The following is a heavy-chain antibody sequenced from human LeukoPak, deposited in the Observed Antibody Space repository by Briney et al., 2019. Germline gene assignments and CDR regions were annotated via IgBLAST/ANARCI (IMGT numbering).Heavy chain of an antibody. V-gene: IGHV2-70*11. CDR1: GFSLSTSGMC. D-gene: IGHD5-18*01. CDR3: ARILNVPRGYSYPEYFDY. Sequence: SGPTLVNPTQTLTLTCTFSGFSLSTSGMCVSWIRQPPGKALEWLARIDWDDDKYYSTSLKTRLTISKDTSKNQVVLTMTNMDPVDTATYYCARILNVPRGYSYPEYFDYWGQGTLVTVSS. J-gene: IGHJ4*02. CDR2: IDWDDDK.